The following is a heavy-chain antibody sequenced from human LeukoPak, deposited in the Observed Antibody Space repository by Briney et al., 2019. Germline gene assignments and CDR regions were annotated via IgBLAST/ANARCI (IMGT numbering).Heavy chain of an antibody. CDR1: GGSISSGGYY. V-gene: IGHV4-31*03. CDR2: IYYSGST. J-gene: IGHJ4*02. Sequence: SETLSLTCTVSGGSISSGGYYWSWIRQHPGTGLEWIGYIYYSGSTYYNPSLKSRVTISVDTSKNQFSLKLSSVTAADTAVYYCARGGYSYGSLDYWGQGTLVTVSS. D-gene: IGHD5-18*01. CDR3: ARGGYSYGSLDY.